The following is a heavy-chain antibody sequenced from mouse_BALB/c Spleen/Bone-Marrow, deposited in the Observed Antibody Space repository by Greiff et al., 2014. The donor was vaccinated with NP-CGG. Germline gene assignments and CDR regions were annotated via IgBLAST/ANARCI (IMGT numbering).Heavy chain of an antibody. V-gene: IGHV14-3*02. CDR3: ALYYHYDVGY. CDR2: IDPANGNT. D-gene: IGHD2-4*01. Sequence: VQLKQSGAELVKPGASVKLSCTASGFNIKDTYMHWVKQRPEQGLEWIGRIDPANGNTKYDPKFQGKATITADTSSNTAYLQLSSLTSEDTAVYYCALYYHYDVGYWGQGTTLTVSS. CDR1: GFNIKDTY. J-gene: IGHJ2*01.